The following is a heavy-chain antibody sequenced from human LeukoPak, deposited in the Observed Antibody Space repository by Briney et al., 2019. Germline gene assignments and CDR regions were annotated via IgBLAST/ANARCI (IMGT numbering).Heavy chain of an antibody. CDR1: GGSVSSGSYY. CDR3: ARVGSTSCLDY. CDR2: IYYSGST. Sequence: PSETLSLTCTVSGGSVSSGSYYWSRIRQPPGKGLECIGYIYYSGSTNYNPSLKSRVTISVDTSKNQFSLKLSSVTAADTAVYYCARVGSTSCLDYWGQGTLVTVSS. J-gene: IGHJ4*02. D-gene: IGHD2-2*01. V-gene: IGHV4-61*01.